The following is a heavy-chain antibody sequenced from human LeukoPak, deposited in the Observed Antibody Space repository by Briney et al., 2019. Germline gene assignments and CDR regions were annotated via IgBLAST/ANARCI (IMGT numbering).Heavy chain of an antibody. D-gene: IGHD3-16*01. CDR3: ARSGGIPSNFDY. CDR1: GGSTSSYY. CDR2: IYYSGST. J-gene: IGHJ4*02. V-gene: IGHV4-59*08. Sequence: SETLSLTCTVSGGSTSSYYWSWIRQPPGKVLEWIGYIYYSGSTNYNPSLKSRVTISVDTSKNQFSLKLSSVTAADTAVYYCARSGGIPSNFDYWGQGTLVTVSS.